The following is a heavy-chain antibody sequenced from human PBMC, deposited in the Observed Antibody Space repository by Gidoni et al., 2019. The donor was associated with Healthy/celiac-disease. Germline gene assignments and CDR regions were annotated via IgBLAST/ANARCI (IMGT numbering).Heavy chain of an antibody. CDR3: ARVEISGWYYYFDY. V-gene: IGHV1-18*01. CDR2: ISAYNGNS. D-gene: IGHD6-19*01. Sequence: QVQLVQSGAEVKKPVASVKVSCKASGYTFTSYGISWVRQAPGQGLEWMGWISAYNGNSNSAQKLQGRVTMTTDTATSTAAMELRSLRSDDTAMYYCARVEISGWYYYFDYWGQGTLVTVSS. CDR1: GYTFTSYG. J-gene: IGHJ4*02.